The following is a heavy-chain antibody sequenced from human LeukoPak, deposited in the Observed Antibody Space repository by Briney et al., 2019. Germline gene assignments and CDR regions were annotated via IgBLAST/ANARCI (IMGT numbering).Heavy chain of an antibody. CDR1: GFTFSSYA. Sequence: GGSLRLSCAASGFTFSSYAMSWVRQAPGKGLEWVAVIWYDGSNKYYADSVKGRFTISRDNSKNTLYLQMDSLRAEDTAVYYCARDRRVGATPLDYWGQGTLVTVSS. CDR3: ARDRRVGATPLDY. D-gene: IGHD1-26*01. CDR2: IWYDGSNK. J-gene: IGHJ4*02. V-gene: IGHV3-33*08.